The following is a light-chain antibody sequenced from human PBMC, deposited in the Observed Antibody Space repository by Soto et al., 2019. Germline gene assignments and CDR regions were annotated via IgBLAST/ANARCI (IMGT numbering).Light chain of an antibody. CDR1: SSDVGGYNF. Sequence: QSALTQPRSVSGSPGQSATISCTGASSDVGGYNFVSWYQQHPGKAPKLMIYDVSKRPSGVPDRFSGSKSGNTASLTISGLQAEDEAYYYCCSYAGSYTWVFGTGTKVTVL. CDR3: CSYAGSYTWV. CDR2: DVS. V-gene: IGLV2-11*01. J-gene: IGLJ1*01.